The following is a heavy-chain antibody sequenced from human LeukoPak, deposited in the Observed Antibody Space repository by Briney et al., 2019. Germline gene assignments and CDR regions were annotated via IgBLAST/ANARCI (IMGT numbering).Heavy chain of an antibody. CDR2: IWYDGSNQ. CDR1: VFTFSRYG. V-gene: IGHV3-33*01. J-gene: IGHJ4*02. CDR3: ARGRGIGVAGTDY. Sequence: GGSLRLSCAASVFTFSRYGMHWVRQAPGKGLEGVAVIWYDGSNQDYADSVKGRFTIFRDNTKNTLYLQMNSLRAEDTAVYYCARGRGIGVAGTDYWGQGTLVTVSS. D-gene: IGHD6-19*01.